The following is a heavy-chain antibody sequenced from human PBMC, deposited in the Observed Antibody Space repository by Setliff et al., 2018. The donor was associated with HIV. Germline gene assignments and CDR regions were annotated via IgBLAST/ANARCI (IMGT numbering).Heavy chain of an antibody. J-gene: IGHJ3*02. CDR3: ARDSPYGGNSGAFDI. V-gene: IGHV1-46*01. D-gene: IGHD2-21*02. CDR2: INPSGGSS. Sequence: ASVKVSCKASGYTFTSYYMNWVRQAPGQGLEWMGIINPSGGSSTYAQKFQGRVAMTRDTSTSTVYMELSSLRSEDTAVYYCARDSPYGGNSGAFDIWGQGTMVTVSS. CDR1: GYTFTSYY.